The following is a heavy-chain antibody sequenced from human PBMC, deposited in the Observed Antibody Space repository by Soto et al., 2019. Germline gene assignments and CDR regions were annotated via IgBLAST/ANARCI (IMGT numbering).Heavy chain of an antibody. CDR3: TRRRDYGDPGDPIYYYYGMDV. J-gene: IGHJ6*02. CDR2: IRSKANSYAT. D-gene: IGHD4-17*01. Sequence: GGSLRLSCAASGFTFSGSAMHWVRQASGKGLEWVGRIRSKANSYATAYAASVKGRFTISRDDSKNTAYLQMNSLKTEDTAVYYCTRRRDYGDPGDPIYYYYGMDVWGQGTTVTVSS. CDR1: GFTFSGSA. V-gene: IGHV3-73*01.